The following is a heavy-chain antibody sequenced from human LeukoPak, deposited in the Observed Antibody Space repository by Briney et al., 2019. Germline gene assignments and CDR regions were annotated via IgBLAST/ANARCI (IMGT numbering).Heavy chain of an antibody. CDR2: IYYSGST. V-gene: IGHV4-61*01. D-gene: IGHD4-17*01. J-gene: IGHJ4*02. Sequence: SETLSLTCTVSGGSVSSGSYYWSWIRQPPGKGLEWIGYIYYSGSTNYNPSLKSRVTISVDTSKNQFSLKLSSVTAADTAVYYCARRSWGDYVFDYWGQGTLVTVSS. CDR1: GGSVSSGSYY. CDR3: ARRSWGDYVFDY.